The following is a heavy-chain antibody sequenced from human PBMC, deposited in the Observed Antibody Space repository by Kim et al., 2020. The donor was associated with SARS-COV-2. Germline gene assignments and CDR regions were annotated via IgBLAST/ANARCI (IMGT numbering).Heavy chain of an antibody. D-gene: IGHD3-3*01. CDR3: AKVVRFLECCDAFDI. V-gene: IGHV3-30*18. J-gene: IGHJ3*02. CDR1: GFTFSSFG. Sequence: EGSLRLSCAASGFTFSSFGMHWVRQAPGKGLEWVAVISYDGSNKYYADSVKGRFTISRDNSKNTLYLQMNSLRAEDTAVYYCAKVVRFLECCDAFDIWGQGTMVTVSS. CDR2: ISYDGSNK.